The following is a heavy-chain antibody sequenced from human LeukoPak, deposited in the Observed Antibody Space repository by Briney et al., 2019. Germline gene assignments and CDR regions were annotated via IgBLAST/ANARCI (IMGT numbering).Heavy chain of an antibody. Sequence: GRSLRLSCAASGFTFTNYAMHWVRQAPGKGLEWVSSISSSSSYIYYADSIKGRFTISRDNAKNSLYLQMNSLRAEDTAVYYCARGGPAAMGMSNFDYWGQGTLVTVSS. CDR2: ISSSSSYI. D-gene: IGHD2-2*01. J-gene: IGHJ4*02. CDR3: ARGGPAAMGMSNFDY. CDR1: GFTFTNYA. V-gene: IGHV3-21*01.